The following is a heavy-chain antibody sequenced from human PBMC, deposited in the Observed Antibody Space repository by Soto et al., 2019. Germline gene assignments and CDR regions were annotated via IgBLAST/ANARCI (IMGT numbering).Heavy chain of an antibody. CDR3: ARPDYDAVGGYYGMDV. J-gene: IGHJ6*02. CDR2: INSDVSST. Sequence: GGSLRLSCAASGFTFSSYWMHWVRQAPGKGLVWVSRINSDVSSTSYADSVKGRFTISRDNAKNTLYLQMNSLRAEDTAVYYCARPDYDAVGGYYGMDVWGQGTMVTVPS. CDR1: GFTFSSYW. V-gene: IGHV3-74*01. D-gene: IGHD3-16*01.